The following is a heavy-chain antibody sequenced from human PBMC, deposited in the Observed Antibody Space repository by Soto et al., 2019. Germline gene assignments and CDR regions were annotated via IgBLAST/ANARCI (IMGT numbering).Heavy chain of an antibody. V-gene: IGHV3-30-3*01. CDR3: ARDEEGWNYVRYYYYGMDV. CDR1: GFTFSSYA. D-gene: IGHD1-7*01. Sequence: QVQLVESGGGVVQPGRSLRLSCAASGFTFSSYAMHWVRQAPGKGLEWVAVISYDGSNKYYADSVKGRFTISRDNSKNTLYLQMNSLRAEDTAVYYCARDEEGWNYVRYYYYGMDVWGQGTTVTVSS. J-gene: IGHJ6*02. CDR2: ISYDGSNK.